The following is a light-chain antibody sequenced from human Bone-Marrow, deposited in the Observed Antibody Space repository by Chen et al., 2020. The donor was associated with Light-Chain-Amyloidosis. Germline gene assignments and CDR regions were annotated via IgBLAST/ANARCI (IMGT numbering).Light chain of an antibody. CDR1: DLPTKY. CDR2: RDT. CDR3: QSADSSGTYEVI. V-gene: IGLV3-25*03. J-gene: IGLJ2*01. Sequence: SYELTHPPSVSVSPGQTATITCSGDDLPTKYAYWYQQKPGQAPVLVIHRDTERPSGISERFSGSSSGTTATLTISGVQAEDEADYHCQSADSSGTYEVIFGGGTKRTVL.